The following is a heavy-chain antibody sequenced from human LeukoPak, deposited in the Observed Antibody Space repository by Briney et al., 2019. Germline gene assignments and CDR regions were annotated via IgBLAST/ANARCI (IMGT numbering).Heavy chain of an antibody. V-gene: IGHV3-30-3*02. CDR1: GFTFSSYA. J-gene: IGHJ6*02. CDR3: AKIRYNGAAAGHYYYGMDV. D-gene: IGHD6-13*01. Sequence: GGSLRLSCAASGFTFSSYAMHWVRQAPGKGLEWVAVISYDGSNKYYADSVKGRFTISRDNSKNTLYLQMNSLRAEDTAVYYCAKIRYNGAAAGHYYYGMDVWGQGTTVTVSS. CDR2: ISYDGSNK.